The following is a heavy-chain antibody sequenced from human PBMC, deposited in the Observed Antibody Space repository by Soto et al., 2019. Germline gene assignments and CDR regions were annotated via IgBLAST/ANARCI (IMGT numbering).Heavy chain of an antibody. V-gene: IGHV4-31*03. CDR2: IYHTGST. Sequence: SETLSLTCSVSGGSISTVGHYWTWIRQPPGKGLEWIGSIYHTGSTYYSKSLRSRLTMSVDTSKSQFSLRLSSVTAADTAAYYCARATGTLRSRNCDYWGQGSLVTVSS. J-gene: IGHJ4*02. D-gene: IGHD1-1*01. CDR3: ARATGTLRSRNCDY. CDR1: GGSISTVGHY.